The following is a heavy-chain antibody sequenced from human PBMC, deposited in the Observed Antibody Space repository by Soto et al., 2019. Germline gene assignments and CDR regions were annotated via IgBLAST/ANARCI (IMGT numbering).Heavy chain of an antibody. J-gene: IGHJ6*02. CDR1: GYTFRTYS. CDR3: ARGKGMEENYYYYGMDI. Sequence: ASVKVSCKASGYTFRTYSMHWVLEAPGQSLEWMGWINGGTGQTRYSQRFQDRVTITRDTSAKTTYMDLTSLRSEDTAVYYCARGKGMEENYYYYGMDIWGQGTTVTVSS. V-gene: IGHV1-3*01. CDR2: INGGTGQT. D-gene: IGHD1-1*01.